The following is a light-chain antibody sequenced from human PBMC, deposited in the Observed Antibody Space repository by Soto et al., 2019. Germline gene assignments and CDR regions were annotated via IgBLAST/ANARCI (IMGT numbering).Light chain of an antibody. Sequence: QSALTQPASVSGSPGQSITISCTGTSSDVGHYDYVSWYQQHPGKVPKLIISEGTTRPSGVSDRFSGSKSGNTASLTISRLQAEDEAHYYCSSYTTAYTQVFGGGTQLTVL. CDR1: SSDVGHYDY. J-gene: IGLJ7*01. CDR3: SSYTTAYTQV. CDR2: EGT. V-gene: IGLV2-14*01.